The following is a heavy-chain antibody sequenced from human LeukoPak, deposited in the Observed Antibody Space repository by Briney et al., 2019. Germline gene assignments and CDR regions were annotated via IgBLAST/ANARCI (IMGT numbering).Heavy chain of an antibody. V-gene: IGHV3-23*01. CDR3: AKGTTVTTHYYYYMDV. Sequence: PGGALRLSCAASGFTFTNYAMSWVRQAPGKGLEWVSAISGSGVNTYYADSVKGRFTISRDNSKNTLYLQMNSLRAEDTAVYYCAKGTTVTTHYYYYMDVWGKGTTVTISS. D-gene: IGHD4-17*01. CDR1: GFTFTNYA. J-gene: IGHJ6*03. CDR2: ISGSGVNT.